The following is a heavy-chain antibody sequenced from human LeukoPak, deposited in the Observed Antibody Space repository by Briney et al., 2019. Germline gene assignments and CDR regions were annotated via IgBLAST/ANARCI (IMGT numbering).Heavy chain of an antibody. CDR2: ISSSSSTI. J-gene: IGHJ4*02. D-gene: IGHD3-22*01. V-gene: IGHV3-48*01. Sequence: GGSLRLSCAASGFTFSSYSMNWVRQAPGKGLECVSYISSSSSTIYYADSVKGRFTISRDNAKNSLYLQMNSLRAEDTAVYYCARGSRKYYDSSGYYVGYFDYWGQGTLVTVSS. CDR1: GFTFSSYS. CDR3: ARGSRKYYDSSGYYVGYFDY.